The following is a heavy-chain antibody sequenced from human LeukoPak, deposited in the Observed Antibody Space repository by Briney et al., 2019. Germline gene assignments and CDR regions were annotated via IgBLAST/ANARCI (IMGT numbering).Heavy chain of an antibody. CDR2: IRYDGSNE. CDR3: ARETYCSGGSCYLRYGMDV. CDR1: GFSFSGYG. V-gene: IGHV3-30*02. J-gene: IGHJ6*02. D-gene: IGHD2-15*01. Sequence: GGSLRLSCAASGFSFSGYGMHWVRQAPGKGLEWVAFIRYDGSNEYYADCVKGRFTISRDNSKNTLYLQMNSLRAEDTAVYYCARETYCSGGSCYLRYGMDVWGQGTTVTVSS.